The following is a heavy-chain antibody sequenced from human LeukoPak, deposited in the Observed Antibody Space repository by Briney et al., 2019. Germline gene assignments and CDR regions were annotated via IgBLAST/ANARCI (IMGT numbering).Heavy chain of an antibody. V-gene: IGHV4-59*08. Sequence: PSETLSLTCTVSGGSISSYYWSWIRQPPGKGLEWIGYIYYSGSTNYNPSLKSRVTISVDTSKNQFSLKLSSVTAADTAVYYCASYTMKSDYWGQGTLVTVSS. CDR3: ASYTMKSDY. D-gene: IGHD3-22*01. CDR2: IYYSGST. CDR1: GGSISSYY. J-gene: IGHJ4*02.